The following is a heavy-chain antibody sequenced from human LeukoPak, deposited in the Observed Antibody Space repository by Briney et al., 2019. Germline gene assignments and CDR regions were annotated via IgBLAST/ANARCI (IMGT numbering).Heavy chain of an antibody. CDR2: ISGNGGST. D-gene: IGHD2-15*01. Sequence: GGSLRLSCAVSGFTFRDYAMSWVRQAPGKGLEWVSAISGNGGSTYYADSVKGRFTISRDNSKNTLHLQLNSLRDEDTAMYYCAMRPADCSSSSCPTINRYYYGVDVWGQGTTVIVSS. J-gene: IGHJ6*02. CDR1: GFTFRDYA. CDR3: AMRPADCSSSSCPTINRYYYGVDV. V-gene: IGHV3-23*01.